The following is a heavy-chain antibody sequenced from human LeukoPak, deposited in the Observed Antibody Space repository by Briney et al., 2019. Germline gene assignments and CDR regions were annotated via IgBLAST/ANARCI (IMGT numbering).Heavy chain of an antibody. V-gene: IGHV3-48*01. D-gene: IGHD3-9*01. CDR1: GFNFSSYS. Sequence: GGSLRLSCAASGFNFSSYSMNWVRQAPGKGREWVSYISSSSSTIYHADSVKGRFTISRDNAKNSRYLQMNSLRAEDTAVYYCARDFDRAGHYHHFDYWAQGTLVTVSS. J-gene: IGHJ4*02. CDR3: ARDFDRAGHYHHFDY. CDR2: ISSSSSTI.